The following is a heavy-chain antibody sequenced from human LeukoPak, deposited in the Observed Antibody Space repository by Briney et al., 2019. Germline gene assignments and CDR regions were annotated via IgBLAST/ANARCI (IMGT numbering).Heavy chain of an antibody. V-gene: IGHV1-18*01. Sequence: ASVTVSCKASGYTFTSYGISWVRQAPGQGLEWMGWISAYNGNTNYAQKLQGRVTMTTDTSTSTAYMELRSLRSDDTAVYYCARAHYGILTGISDYWGQGTLVTVSS. J-gene: IGHJ4*02. D-gene: IGHD3-9*01. CDR2: ISAYNGNT. CDR3: ARAHYGILTGISDY. CDR1: GYTFTSYG.